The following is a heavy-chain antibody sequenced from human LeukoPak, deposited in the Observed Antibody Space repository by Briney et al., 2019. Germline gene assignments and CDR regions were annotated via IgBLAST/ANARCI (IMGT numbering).Heavy chain of an antibody. J-gene: IGHJ4*02. CDR2: TYYSGST. D-gene: IGHD1-26*01. CDR1: GGSISSYY. Sequence: PSGTLSLTCTVSGGSISSYYWSWIRQPPGKGLEWIGYTYYSGSTNYNPSLKSRVTISVDTSKNRFSLKLSSVTAAGTAVYYCARDKLGATYFDYWGQGTLVTVSS. V-gene: IGHV4-59*01. CDR3: ARDKLGATYFDY.